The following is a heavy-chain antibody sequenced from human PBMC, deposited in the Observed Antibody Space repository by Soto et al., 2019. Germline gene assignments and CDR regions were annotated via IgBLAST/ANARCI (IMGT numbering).Heavy chain of an antibody. D-gene: IGHD3-22*01. J-gene: IGHJ4*02. V-gene: IGHV1-69*01. CDR3: ARTGSRMIVMGLFDY. Sequence: QVQLVQSGAEVKKPGSSVKVSCKASGGTFSSYTISWVRQAPGQGLEWMGGMIPIFGTANYAQKFQGRVTITADESTSTAYMELSSLRSEDTAVYYCARTGSRMIVMGLFDYWGQGTLVTVSS. CDR2: MIPIFGTA. CDR1: GGTFSSYT.